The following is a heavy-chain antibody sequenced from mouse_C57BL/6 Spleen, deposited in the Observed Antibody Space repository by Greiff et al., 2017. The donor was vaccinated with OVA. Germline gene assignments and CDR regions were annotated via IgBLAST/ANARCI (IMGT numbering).Heavy chain of an antibody. D-gene: IGHD1-1*02. V-gene: IGHV5-17*01. Sequence: EVMLVESGGGLVKPGGSLKLSCAASGFTFSDYGMHWVRQAPEKGLEWVAYISSGSSTIYYADTVKGRFTISRDKAKITLFLQMTSLRSEDTAMYYCARKNGYWYFDVWGTGTTVTVSS. CDR3: ARKNGYWYFDV. CDR1: GFTFSDYG. J-gene: IGHJ1*03. CDR2: ISSGSSTI.